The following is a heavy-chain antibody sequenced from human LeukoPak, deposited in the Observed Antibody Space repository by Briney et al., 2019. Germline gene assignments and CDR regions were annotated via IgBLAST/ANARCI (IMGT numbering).Heavy chain of an antibody. Sequence: GGSLRLSCAAPGFTFSSYSMNWVRQAPGKGLEWVSSISSSSSYIYYADSVKGRFTISRDNAKNSLYLQMNSLRAEDTAVYYCARGYSGYGIDYWGQGTLVTVSS. CDR1: GFTFSSYS. CDR2: ISSSSSYI. V-gene: IGHV3-21*01. CDR3: ARGYSGYGIDY. D-gene: IGHD5-12*01. J-gene: IGHJ4*02.